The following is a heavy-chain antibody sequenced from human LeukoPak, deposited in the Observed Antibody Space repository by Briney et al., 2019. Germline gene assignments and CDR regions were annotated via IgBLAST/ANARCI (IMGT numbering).Heavy chain of an antibody. CDR1: GGSISSYY. CDR2: IYYSGST. CDR3: ARQRTVTTDWFDP. J-gene: IGHJ5*02. Sequence: PSETLSLTCTVSGGSISSYYWSWIRQPPGKGLEWIGYIYYSGSTNYNPSLTSRVTISVDKSRNQLSLKLTSVTAADTAVYYCARQRTVTTDWFDPWGQGTLVTVSS. D-gene: IGHD4-17*01. V-gene: IGHV4-59*08.